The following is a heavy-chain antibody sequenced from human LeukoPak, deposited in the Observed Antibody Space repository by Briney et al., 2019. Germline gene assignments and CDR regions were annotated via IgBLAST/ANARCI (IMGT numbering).Heavy chain of an antibody. J-gene: IGHJ5*02. V-gene: IGHV4-4*07. CDR1: GGSISSYY. CDR3: ARGFNYDFWSGFWFDP. Sequence: ETLSLTCTVSGGSISSYYWSWIRQPAGKGLEWIGRIYTSGSTNYNPSLKGRVTMSVDTSKNQFSLKLSSVTAADTAVYYCARGFNYDFWSGFWFDPWGQGTLVTVSS. CDR2: IYTSGST. D-gene: IGHD3-3*01.